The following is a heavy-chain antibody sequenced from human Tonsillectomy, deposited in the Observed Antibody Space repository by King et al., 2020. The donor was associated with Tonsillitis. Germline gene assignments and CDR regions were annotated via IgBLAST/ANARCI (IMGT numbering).Heavy chain of an antibody. CDR2: INPSGDYT. Sequence: VQLVQSGAEVKKPGASVKVSCKASGFTFTNYSLHWVRQAPGQGLEWMGIINPSGDYTNYAQKFQGRVTMTRDTSTSTVYMELSSLRSADTAMYDCARDNSFASEPVWWFDPWGQGTLVTVSS. V-gene: IGHV1-46*01. D-gene: IGHD3-16*01. J-gene: IGHJ5*02. CDR3: ARDNSFASEPVWWFDP. CDR1: GFTFTNYS.